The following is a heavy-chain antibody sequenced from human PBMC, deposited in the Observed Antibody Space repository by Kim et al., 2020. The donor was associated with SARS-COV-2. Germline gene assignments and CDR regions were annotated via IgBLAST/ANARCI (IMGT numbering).Heavy chain of an antibody. D-gene: IGHD3-16*01. J-gene: IGHJ4*02. CDR3: ARSAGPYDYYFDY. V-gene: IGHV5-51*01. Sequence: RYSPSCQGQVALPADKSTTTAYLQWSSLKASDTAMYYCARSAGPYDYYFDYWGQGTLITVSS.